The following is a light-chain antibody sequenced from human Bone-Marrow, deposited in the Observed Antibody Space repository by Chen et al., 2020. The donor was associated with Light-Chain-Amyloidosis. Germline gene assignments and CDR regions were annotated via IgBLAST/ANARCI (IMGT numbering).Light chain of an antibody. Sequence: DIQMTQSPSSLSASVGDRVTITCQARRDISKSLNWYQQKPGKAPKLLIYDASNLETGVPSRFSGGGSGTDFTFTISSLQPEDIATYYCQQYDNLPRTFGQGTKVEIK. CDR2: DAS. J-gene: IGKJ1*01. CDR3: QQYDNLPRT. V-gene: IGKV1-33*01. CDR1: RDISKS.